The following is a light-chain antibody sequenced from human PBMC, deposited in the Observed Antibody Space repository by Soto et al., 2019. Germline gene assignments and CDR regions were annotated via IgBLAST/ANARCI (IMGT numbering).Light chain of an antibody. CDR3: HQYGTSPQT. CDR1: QSVGNNF. CDR2: DAS. V-gene: IGKV3-20*01. Sequence: EILLTQSPDTLSLSPGEISTLSCRSSQSVGNNFLAWYQQKPGQAPTLLIYDASSRASGLPDRFSGSGSETDFTLTVSRLELEDFAVYFCHQYGTSPQTFGQGTKVDIK. J-gene: IGKJ1*01.